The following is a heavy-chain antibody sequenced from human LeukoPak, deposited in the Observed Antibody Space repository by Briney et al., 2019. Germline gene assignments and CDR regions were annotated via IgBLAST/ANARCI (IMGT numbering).Heavy chain of an antibody. V-gene: IGHV3-74*01. D-gene: IGHD3-10*01. CDR1: GSSFSMYW. J-gene: IGHJ2*01. CDR2: IYSDGSNR. Sequence: PGGSLRLSCAASGSSFSMYWMYWVRQAPGKGLVWVSRIYSDGSNRNYADSVRGRFTISRDNAKSTLYLQMNSLRVDDTVVYYCARELLPGSGSYWYFDLWGRGTLVTVSS. CDR3: ARELLPGSGSYWYFDL.